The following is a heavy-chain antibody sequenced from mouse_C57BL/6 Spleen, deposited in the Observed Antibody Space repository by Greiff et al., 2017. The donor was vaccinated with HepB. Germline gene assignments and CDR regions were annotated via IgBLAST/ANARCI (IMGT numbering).Heavy chain of an antibody. D-gene: IGHD2-4*01. Sequence: VMLVESGPGLVQPSQSLSITCTVSGFSLTSYGVHWVRQSPGKGLEWLGVIWSGGSTDYNAAFISRLSISKDNSKSQVFFKMNSLQADDTAIYYCARHYDYDLYAMDYWGQGTSVTVSS. CDR2: IWSGGST. J-gene: IGHJ4*01. CDR3: ARHYDYDLYAMDY. CDR1: GFSLTSYG. V-gene: IGHV2-2*01.